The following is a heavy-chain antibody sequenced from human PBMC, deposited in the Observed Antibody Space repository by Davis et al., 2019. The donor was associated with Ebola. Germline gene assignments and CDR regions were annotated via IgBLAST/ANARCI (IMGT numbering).Heavy chain of an antibody. CDR1: GFTFTDYY. Sequence: GESLKISCAASGFTFTDYYMGWIRQAPGKGLEWVSYISGDSLYTNYADSVKGRFTISRDNAKNSLYLQMNSLRAEDTAVYYCARLELEPMGALDVWGKGTTVTVSS. V-gene: IGHV3-11*03. CDR3: ARLELEPMGALDV. D-gene: IGHD1-1*01. CDR2: ISGDSLYT. J-gene: IGHJ6*04.